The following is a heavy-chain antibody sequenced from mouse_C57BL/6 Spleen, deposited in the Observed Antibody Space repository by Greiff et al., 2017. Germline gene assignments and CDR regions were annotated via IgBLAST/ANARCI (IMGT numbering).Heavy chain of an antibody. CDR2: IDPENGDT. V-gene: IGHV14-4*01. J-gene: IGHJ3*01. Sequence: EVQLQQSGAELVRPGASVKLSCTASGFNIKDDYMHWVKQRPEQGLEWIGWIDPENGDTEYASKFQGKATITADTSSNTAYLQLSSLTSEDTAVYYCTTMNDGYSSWFAYWGQGTLVTVSA. CDR1: GFNIKDDY. CDR3: TTMNDGYSSWFAY. D-gene: IGHD2-3*01.